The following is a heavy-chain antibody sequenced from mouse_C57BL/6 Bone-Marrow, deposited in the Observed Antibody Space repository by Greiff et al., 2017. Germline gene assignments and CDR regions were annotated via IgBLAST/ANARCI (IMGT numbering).Heavy chain of an antibody. CDR1: GFTFSDYY. CDR3: ARESLLRGWYFDV. J-gene: IGHJ1*03. CDR2: INYDGSST. D-gene: IGHD1-1*01. Sequence: EVMLVESEGGLVQPGSSMKLSCTASGFTFSDYYMAWVRQVPEKGLEWVANINYDGSSTYYLDSLKSRFIISRDNAKNILYLQMSSLKSEDTATYYCARESLLRGWYFDVWGTGTTVTVSS. V-gene: IGHV5-16*01.